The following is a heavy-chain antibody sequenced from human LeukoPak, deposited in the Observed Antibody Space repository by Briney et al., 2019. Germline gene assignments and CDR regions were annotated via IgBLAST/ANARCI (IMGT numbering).Heavy chain of an antibody. J-gene: IGHJ6*02. CDR2: IYYSGST. CDR3: ASGRLTNYYYYYGMDV. V-gene: IGHV4-59*01. Sequence: ALSLXXXVSXGXISSYYWSWIRQPPGKGLEWIGYIYYSGSTNYNPSLKSRVTISVDTSKNQFSLKLSSVTAADTAVYYCASGRLTNYYYYYGMDVWGQGTTVTVSS. D-gene: IGHD1-26*01. CDR1: XGXISSYY.